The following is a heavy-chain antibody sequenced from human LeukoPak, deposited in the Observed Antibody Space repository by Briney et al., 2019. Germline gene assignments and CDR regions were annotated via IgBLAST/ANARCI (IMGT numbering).Heavy chain of an antibody. D-gene: IGHD1-26*01. J-gene: IGHJ3*02. CDR2: INPNSGGT. Sequence: SVTLSCKASGYTFTGYYMHWVRRAPGQGLEFMGWINPNSGGTIYAQKFQRRVTMTRDTSINTAYMELSRLRSDDTAVYYCARDARIVGETSFGFDIWGQRPVVPVSS. V-gene: IGHV1-2*02. CDR1: GYTFTGYY. CDR3: ARDARIVGETSFGFDI.